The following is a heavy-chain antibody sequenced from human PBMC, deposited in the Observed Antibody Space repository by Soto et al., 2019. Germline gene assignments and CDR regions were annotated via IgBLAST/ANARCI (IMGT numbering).Heavy chain of an antibody. D-gene: IGHD6-19*01. J-gene: IGHJ4*02. Sequence: VPLVESGGGVVQPGKSLRLSCAASGFIFSDYGIHWVRQAPGKGLEWVALIWYDGSKKYYADSVKGRFTVSRDNINSTLYLEMNSLRVEDSAVYYCAREGAVAGSQDFWGQGTLVTVSS. CDR1: GFIFSDYG. V-gene: IGHV3-33*01. CDR3: AREGAVAGSQDF. CDR2: IWYDGSKK.